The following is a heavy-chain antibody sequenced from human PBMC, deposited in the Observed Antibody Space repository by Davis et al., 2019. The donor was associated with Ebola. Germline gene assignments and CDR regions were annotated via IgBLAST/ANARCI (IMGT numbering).Heavy chain of an antibody. CDR3: AKSRGGSCYSSVDY. V-gene: IGHV3-23*01. CDR1: GFTFSSYA. Sequence: GESLKISCAASGFTFSSYAMSWVRQAPGQGLEWVSAISGSGGSTYYVGSVKGRFTISRDNSKNTLYLQMNSLRAEDTALYYCAKSRGGSCYSSVDYWGQGTLATVSS. D-gene: IGHD2-15*01. J-gene: IGHJ4*02. CDR2: ISGSGGST.